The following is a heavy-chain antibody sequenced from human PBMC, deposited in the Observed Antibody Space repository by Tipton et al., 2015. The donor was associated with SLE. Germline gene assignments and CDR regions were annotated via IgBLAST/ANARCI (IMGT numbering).Heavy chain of an antibody. CDR1: GGSISSGSYY. J-gene: IGHJ3*02. CDR2: IYTSGST. V-gene: IGHV4-61*02. CDR3: ARVITMVRGDAFDI. Sequence: TLSLTCTVSGGSISSGSYYWSWIRQPAGKGLEWIGRIYTSGSTNYNPSLKSRVTISVDTSKNQFSLKLSSVTAADTAVYYCARVITMVRGDAFDIWGQGTMVTVSS. D-gene: IGHD3-10*01.